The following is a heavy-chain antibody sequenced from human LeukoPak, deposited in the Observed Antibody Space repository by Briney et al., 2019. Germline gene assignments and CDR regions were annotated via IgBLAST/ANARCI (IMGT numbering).Heavy chain of an antibody. CDR2: MNPNSGNT. CDR1: GYTFTSYD. V-gene: IGHV1-8*01. J-gene: IGHJ4*02. D-gene: IGHD3-3*01. Sequence: ASVKVSCKASGYTFTSYDINWVRQAPGQGLEWMGWMNPNSGNTGYAQKFQGRVTMTRNTSISTAYMELSSLRSEDTAVYYCARGRSGYYTEGYYFDYWGQGTLVTVSS. CDR3: ARGRSGYYTEGYYFDY.